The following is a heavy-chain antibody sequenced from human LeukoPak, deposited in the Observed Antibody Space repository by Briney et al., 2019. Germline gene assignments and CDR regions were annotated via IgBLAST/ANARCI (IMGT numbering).Heavy chain of an antibody. Sequence: SETLSLTCTMSGDSTNTYFWSWIRQPPGKGLEWIGEINHSGSTNYNPSLKSRVTISVDTSKNQFSLKLSSVTAADTAVYYCARIGWGYKREQSGWYQVFDYWGQGTLVTVSS. CDR1: GDSTNTYF. CDR3: ARIGWGYKREQSGWYQVFDY. V-gene: IGHV4-34*01. D-gene: IGHD6-19*01. J-gene: IGHJ4*02. CDR2: INHSGST.